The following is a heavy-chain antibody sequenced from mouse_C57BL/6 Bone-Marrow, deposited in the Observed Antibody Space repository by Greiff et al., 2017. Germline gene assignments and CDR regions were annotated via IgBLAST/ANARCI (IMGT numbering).Heavy chain of an antibody. CDR1: GYTFTDYY. V-gene: IGHV1-19*01. J-gene: IGHJ4*01. CDR2: INPYNGGT. Sequence: VQLQQSGPVLVKPGASVKMSCKASGYTFTDYYMNWVKQSHGKSLEWIGVINPYNGGTSYNQKFKGKATLTVDKASSTAYMELNSLTSEVSAVYYCARRGNPYAMDYWGQGTSVTVSS. CDR3: ARRGNPYAMDY. D-gene: IGHD2-1*01.